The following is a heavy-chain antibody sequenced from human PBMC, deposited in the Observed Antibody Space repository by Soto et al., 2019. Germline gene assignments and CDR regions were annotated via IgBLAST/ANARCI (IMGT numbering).Heavy chain of an antibody. Sequence: SETLSLTCTVSGGSVRGYYWSWIRQPPGKALEWIGYIYYSGSSKYNPSFKSRVTISLDTSKNQFSLKLSSVIVADTAIYYCAMYDSQSWFDPWGQGTLVTVSS. D-gene: IGHD3-3*01. CDR3: AMYDSQSWFDP. V-gene: IGHV4-59*02. CDR2: IYYSGSS. J-gene: IGHJ5*02. CDR1: GGSVRGYY.